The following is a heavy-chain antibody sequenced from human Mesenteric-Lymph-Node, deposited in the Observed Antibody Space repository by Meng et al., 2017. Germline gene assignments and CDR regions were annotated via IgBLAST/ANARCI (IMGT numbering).Heavy chain of an antibody. D-gene: IGHD6-19*01. Sequence: QVHLQGSGPGLVKPSTTLSLTCTVSGGAVSSGGYYWTWIRQHPGKGLEWFGHIYYSGSTFYNPSLKRRVIISIDTSKNQFSLNLRSVTAADTAVYYCARVSSGWDYFDYWGQGTLVTVSS. CDR1: GGAVSSGGYY. CDR2: IYYSGST. CDR3: ARVSSGWDYFDY. J-gene: IGHJ4*02. V-gene: IGHV4-31*03.